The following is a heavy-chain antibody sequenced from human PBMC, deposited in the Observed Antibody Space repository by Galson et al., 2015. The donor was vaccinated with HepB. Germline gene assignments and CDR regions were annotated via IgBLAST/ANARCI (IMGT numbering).Heavy chain of an antibody. CDR3: ARNNSYQHAFDI. D-gene: IGHD1/OR15-1a*01. CDR1: GGTFSNYI. Sequence: SVKVSCKASGGTFSNYIIRWVRQAPGQGLEWMGRIIPIFDTANYAQRFQGRVTITADESTSTAYMGLRSLRSDDTAVYFCARNNSYQHAFDIWGQGTTVTVS. V-gene: IGHV1-69*13. CDR2: IIPIFDTA. J-gene: IGHJ3*02.